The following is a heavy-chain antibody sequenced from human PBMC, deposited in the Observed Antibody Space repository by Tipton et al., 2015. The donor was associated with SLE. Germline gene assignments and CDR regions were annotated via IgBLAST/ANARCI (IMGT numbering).Heavy chain of an antibody. CDR3: AKDSAVNTPLYYYVMDV. V-gene: IGHV3-23*03. J-gene: IGHJ6*02. D-gene: IGHD4-17*01. CDR1: GFTFSSYV. Sequence: SLRLSCAASGFTFSSYVMSWVRQAPGKGLEWVSVIYSGGYTYYADSVKGRFTISRDNSKNTLYLQMNSLRAEDTAVYYCAKDSAVNTPLYYYVMDVWGQGTTVTVSS. CDR2: IYSGGYT.